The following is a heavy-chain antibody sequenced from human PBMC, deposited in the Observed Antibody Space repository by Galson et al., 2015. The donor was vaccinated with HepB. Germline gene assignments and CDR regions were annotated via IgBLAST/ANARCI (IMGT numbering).Heavy chain of an antibody. J-gene: IGHJ4*02. CDR2: ISSSSSYT. Sequence: SLRLSCAASGFTFSDYYMSWIRQAPGKGLEWVSYISSSSSYTNYADSVKGRFTISRDNAKNSLYLQMNSLRAEDTAVYYCARVVPDYYDSSGYYYEDYWGQGTLVTVSS. CDR3: ARVVPDYYDSSGYYYEDY. V-gene: IGHV3-11*06. D-gene: IGHD3-22*01. CDR1: GFTFSDYY.